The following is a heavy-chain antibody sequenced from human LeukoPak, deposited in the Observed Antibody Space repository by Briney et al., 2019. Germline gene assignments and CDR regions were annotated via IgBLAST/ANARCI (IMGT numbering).Heavy chain of an antibody. CDR3: AKDLDSSGWYWGWFDP. Sequence: GGSLRLSCAASGFTFSSYAMSWVRQAPGKGLEWVPAISGSGGSTYYADSVKGRFTISRDNSKNTLYLQMNSLRAEDTAVYYCAKDLDSSGWYWGWFDPWGQGTLVTVSS. V-gene: IGHV3-23*01. CDR2: ISGSGGST. D-gene: IGHD6-19*01. CDR1: GFTFSSYA. J-gene: IGHJ5*02.